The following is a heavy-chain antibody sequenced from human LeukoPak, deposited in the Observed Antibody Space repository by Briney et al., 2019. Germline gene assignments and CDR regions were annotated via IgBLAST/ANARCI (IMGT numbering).Heavy chain of an antibody. CDR2: ISGSGGST. J-gene: IGHJ4*02. Sequence: GGSLRLSCTASGFTFSSYAMSWVRQAPVKGLEWVSAISGSGGSTYYADSVKGRFTISRDNSKNTLYLQMNSLRAEDTAVYYCAKITYYDILTGYLVAPYFDYWGQGTLVTVSS. V-gene: IGHV3-23*01. CDR1: GFTFSSYA. D-gene: IGHD3-9*01. CDR3: AKITYYDILTGYLVAPYFDY.